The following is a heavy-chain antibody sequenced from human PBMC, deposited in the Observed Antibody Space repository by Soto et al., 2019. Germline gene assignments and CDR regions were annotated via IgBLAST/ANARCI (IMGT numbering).Heavy chain of an antibody. CDR2: ISGSDDTT. J-gene: IGHJ4*02. Sequence: EVQLLESGGGLVQPGGSLRLSCVASGFTFSTYAMSWVRQAPGKGLEWVSGISGSDDTTYYADSVKGRFTVSRDSSKNTLYLQMNSLGAEDTAVYYCAKGVGARRYYFDCWGQGTLVTVSS. V-gene: IGHV3-23*01. CDR3: AKGVGARRYYFDC. D-gene: IGHD1-26*01. CDR1: GFTFSTYA.